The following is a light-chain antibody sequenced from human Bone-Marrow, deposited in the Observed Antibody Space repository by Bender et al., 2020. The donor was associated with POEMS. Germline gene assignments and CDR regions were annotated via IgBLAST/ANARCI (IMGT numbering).Light chain of an antibody. CDR2: DDS. Sequence: SYELTQPPSVSVSPGQTATITCGGNNIGSESVHWYQQKPGQAPVLVVFDDSDRPSGIPERFSGSNSANIATLTISGTQTMDEADYYCQAWDNSVVVFGGGTKLSVL. J-gene: IGLJ2*01. CDR3: QAWDNSVVV. V-gene: IGLV3-21*02. CDR1: NIGSES.